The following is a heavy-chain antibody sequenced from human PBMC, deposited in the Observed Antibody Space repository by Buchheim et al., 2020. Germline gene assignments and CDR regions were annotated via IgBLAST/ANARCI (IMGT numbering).Heavy chain of an antibody. V-gene: IGHV4-30-4*07. CDR3: ARDSSYCSGGSCYSGWIDY. D-gene: IGHD2-15*01. CDR1: GGSISSGGYS. J-gene: IGHJ4*02. CDR2: IYYSGST. Sequence: QVQLQESGPGLVKPSQTLSLTCAVSGGSISSGGYSWSWIRQPPGKGLEWIGYIYYSGSTYYNPSLKSRATISGDTSKNQFSLKLSSVTAADTAVYYCARDSSYCSGGSCYSGWIDYWGQGTL.